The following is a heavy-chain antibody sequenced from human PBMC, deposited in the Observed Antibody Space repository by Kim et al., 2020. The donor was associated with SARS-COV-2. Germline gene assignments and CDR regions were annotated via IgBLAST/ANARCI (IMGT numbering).Heavy chain of an antibody. D-gene: IGHD6-13*01. J-gene: IGHJ4*01. V-gene: IGHV3-13*01. CDR1: GFTFGTYD. Sequence: GGSLRLSCVASGFTFGTYDMHWVRQAPGKGLEWVSAIGTAGDTSYYASSEGRCTTSSENATNSLLHQMNSLISGDKAADYCAGRYRSSCYWG. CDR2: IGTAGDT. CDR3: AGRYRSSCY.